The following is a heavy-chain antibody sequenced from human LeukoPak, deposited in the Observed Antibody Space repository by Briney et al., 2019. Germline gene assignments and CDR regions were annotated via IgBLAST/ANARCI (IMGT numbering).Heavy chain of an antibody. CDR2: IRSKAHSYAT. V-gene: IGHV3-73*01. CDR1: GVTFSGFA. J-gene: IGHJ4*02. D-gene: IGHD3-10*01. Sequence: GGSLRLSCAASGVTFSGFAMHWVRQASGKGLEWVGRIRSKAHSYATAYGASVKGRFTISRDDSTNTAYLHMNSLTTEDTAVYYCTRLTLDTSGGSGGFWGQGTLVTVSS. CDR3: TRLTLDTSGGSGGF.